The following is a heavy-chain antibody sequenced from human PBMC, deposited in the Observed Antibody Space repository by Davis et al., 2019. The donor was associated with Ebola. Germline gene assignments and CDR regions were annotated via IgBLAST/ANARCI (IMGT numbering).Heavy chain of an antibody. Sequence: GESLKISCKGSGYSFATHWIGWVRQMPGKALEWMGIIYPGDSDTRYSPSFQGQVTISADKSVSTAYLQWSSLKASDTAMYYCAKTSNVGYYYGMDVWGQGTTVTVSS. V-gene: IGHV5-51*01. D-gene: IGHD1-26*01. CDR3: AKTSNVGYYYGMDV. CDR1: GYSFATHW. CDR2: IYPGDSDT. J-gene: IGHJ6*02.